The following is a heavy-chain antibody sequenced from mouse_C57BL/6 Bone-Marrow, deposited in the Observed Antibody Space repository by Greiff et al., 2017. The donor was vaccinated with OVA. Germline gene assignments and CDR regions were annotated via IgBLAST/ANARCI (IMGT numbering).Heavy chain of an antibody. D-gene: IGHD1-1*01. J-gene: IGHJ4*01. CDR3: ARWGGSSSYYAMDY. V-gene: IGHV1-81*01. CDR2: IYPRSGNT. CDR1: GYTFTSYG. Sequence: QVQLQQSGAELARPGASVKLSCKASGYTFTSYGISWVKQRTGQGLEWIGEIYPRSGNTYYNEKFKGKATLTADKSSSTAYIELRSLTSEDSAVYFCARWGGSSSYYAMDYWGQGTSVTVSS.